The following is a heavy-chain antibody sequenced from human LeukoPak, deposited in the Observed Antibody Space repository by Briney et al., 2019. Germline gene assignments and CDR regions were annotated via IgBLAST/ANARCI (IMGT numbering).Heavy chain of an antibody. J-gene: IGHJ4*02. CDR3: AKDWSEYNWNGFDY. CDR1: GFTFSSYA. V-gene: IGHV3-23*01. CDR2: ISGSGGST. D-gene: IGHD1-20*01. Sequence: GGSLRLSCAASGFTFSSYAMSWVRQAPGKGLEWVSAISGSGGSTYYADSVKGRFTISRDNSKNTLYLQMSSLGAEGTAVYYCAKDWSEYNWNGFDYWGQGTLVTVSS.